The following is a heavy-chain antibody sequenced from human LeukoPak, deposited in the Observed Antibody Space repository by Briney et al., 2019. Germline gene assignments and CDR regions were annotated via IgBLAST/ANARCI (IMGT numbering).Heavy chain of an antibody. CDR3: ARGGPTPYSSSSGGDY. V-gene: IGHV1-18*01. D-gene: IGHD6-6*01. J-gene: IGHJ4*02. CDR1: GYTFTSYG. Sequence: ASVKVSCKASGYTFTSYGISWVRQAPGQGLEWMGWISAYNGNTNYAQKLQGRVTMTTDTSTSTAYMELRSLRSDDTAVYYCARGGPTPYSSSSGGDYLGQGTLVTVSS. CDR2: ISAYNGNT.